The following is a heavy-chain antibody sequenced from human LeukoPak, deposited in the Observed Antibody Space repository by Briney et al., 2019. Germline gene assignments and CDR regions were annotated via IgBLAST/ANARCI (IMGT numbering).Heavy chain of an antibody. D-gene: IGHD3-10*02. CDR2: IKQDGSET. CDR1: GFTFDTFW. V-gene: IGHV3-7*01. CDR3: ARGISMSH. Sequence: GSLRLSCAASGFTFDTFWMTWVRQAPGKGLEWVANIKQDGSETCYVDSVKGRFTVSRDSVKNSLFLQINSLRAEDTAVCYCARGISMSHWGQGILVTVSS. J-gene: IGHJ4*02.